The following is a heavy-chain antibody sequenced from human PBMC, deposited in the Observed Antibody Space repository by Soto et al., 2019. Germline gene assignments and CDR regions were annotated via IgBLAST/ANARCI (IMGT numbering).Heavy chain of an antibody. Sequence: GSLRLSCAASGFTFSNYAMNWVRQAPGKGLEWVSGISGSSDDTFYADSVKGRFTISRDNSKSTLFLQMDSLRAEDTALYYCAKDSDTKRGPDYWGQGTLVTVSS. CDR2: ISGSSDDT. D-gene: IGHD3-10*01. CDR1: GFTFSNYA. V-gene: IGHV3-23*01. J-gene: IGHJ4*02. CDR3: AKDSDTKRGPDY.